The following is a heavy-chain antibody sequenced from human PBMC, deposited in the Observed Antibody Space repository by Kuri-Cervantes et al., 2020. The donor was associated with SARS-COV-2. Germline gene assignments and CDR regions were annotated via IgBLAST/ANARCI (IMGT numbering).Heavy chain of an antibody. V-gene: IGHV5-51*01. D-gene: IGHD4-17*01. Sequence: KVSCKGSGYTFTNYWIGWVRQMPGKGLEWMGIIYPGDSDTRYSPSFQGQVTISADKSINTAFLQWSSLKASDTAIYYCARRAYGEEVDYYYMDVRGKGTTVTVSS. CDR1: GYTFTNYW. CDR3: ARRAYGEEVDYYYMDV. CDR2: IYPGDSDT. J-gene: IGHJ6*03.